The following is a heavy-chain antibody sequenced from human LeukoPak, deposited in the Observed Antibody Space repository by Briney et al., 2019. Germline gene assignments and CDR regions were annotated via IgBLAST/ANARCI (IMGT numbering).Heavy chain of an antibody. D-gene: IGHD6-19*01. V-gene: IGHV3-23*01. Sequence: PGGSLRLSCAASGFTFSSYTMSWVRQAPGKGLEWVSAISGSGGSTYYADSVKGRFTISRDNSKNTLYLQMNSLRAEDTAVYYCAKDGSGWSLYFDYWGQGTLVTVSS. J-gene: IGHJ4*02. CDR3: AKDGSGWSLYFDY. CDR1: GFTFSSYT. CDR2: ISGSGGST.